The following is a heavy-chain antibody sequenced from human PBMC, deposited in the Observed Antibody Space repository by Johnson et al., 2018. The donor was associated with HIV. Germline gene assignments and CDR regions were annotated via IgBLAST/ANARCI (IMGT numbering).Heavy chain of an antibody. Sequence: VESGGGLVQPGRSLRLSCASSGFTFDDYAMHWVRQAPGKGLEWVSGISWNSGSIGYADSVKGRFTISRDNAKNSLYLQMNSLRAEDTALYYCAKGCGSAMVPFAFDIWGQGTMVTVSS. V-gene: IGHV3-9*01. J-gene: IGHJ3*02. CDR2: ISWNSGSI. CDR1: GFTFDDYA. CDR3: AKGCGSAMVPFAFDI. D-gene: IGHD5-18*01.